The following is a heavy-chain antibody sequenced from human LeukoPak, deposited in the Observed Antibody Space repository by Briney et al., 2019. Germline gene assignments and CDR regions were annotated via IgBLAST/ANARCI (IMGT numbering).Heavy chain of an antibody. V-gene: IGHV3-23*01. J-gene: IGHJ4*02. CDR3: AKELRSISATTGFDY. CDR1: GFTFSNFH. Sequence: GGSLRLSCAASGFTFSNFHMTWVRQSPGKGLEWVSAISDSGGNTWYADSVKGRFAISRDNSKNTVYLQMNSLRAEDTAVYYCAKELRSISATTGFDYWGQGTLVTVSS. CDR2: ISDSGGNT. D-gene: IGHD1-20*01.